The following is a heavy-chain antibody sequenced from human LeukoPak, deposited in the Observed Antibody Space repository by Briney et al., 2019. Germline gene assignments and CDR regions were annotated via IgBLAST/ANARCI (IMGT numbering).Heavy chain of an antibody. Sequence: ASVKVSCKASGGTFSSYAISWVRQAPGQGLEWMGRIIPILGIANYAQKFQGRVTITADKSTSTAYMELSSLRSEDTAVYYCARGGGTVTTKYYYYYGMDVWGQGTTVTVSS. V-gene: IGHV1-69*04. CDR3: ARGGGTVTTKYYYYYGMDV. CDR1: GGTFSSYA. D-gene: IGHD4-17*01. CDR2: IIPILGIA. J-gene: IGHJ6*02.